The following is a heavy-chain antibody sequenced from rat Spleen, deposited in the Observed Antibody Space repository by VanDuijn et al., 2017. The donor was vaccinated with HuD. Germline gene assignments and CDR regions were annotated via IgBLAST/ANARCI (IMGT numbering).Heavy chain of an antibody. CDR3: ATEGSYYFDY. J-gene: IGHJ2*01. Sequence: EVQLVESGGGLVQPGRSLKLSCAASGFTFSNYYMAWVRQAPTKGLEWVASISPSGGSTYYPDSVKGRFTISRDNAKSTLYLQMDSLRSEDTATYYCATEGSYYFDYWGQGVMVTVSS. V-gene: IGHV5-27*01. CDR1: GFTFSNYY. CDR2: ISPSGGST.